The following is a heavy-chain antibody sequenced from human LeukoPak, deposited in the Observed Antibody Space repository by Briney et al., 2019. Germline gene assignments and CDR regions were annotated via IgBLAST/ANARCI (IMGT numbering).Heavy chain of an antibody. CDR3: ARSSYDYVWGSYRYGAFDI. CDR1: GFTFSSYA. Sequence: PGGSLRLSCAASGFTFSSYAMSWVRQAPGKGLEWVSGINWNGGSTGYADSVKGRFTISRDNAKNSLYLQMNSLRAEDTALYYCARSSYDYVWGSYRYGAFDIWGQGTMVTVSS. J-gene: IGHJ3*02. D-gene: IGHD3-16*02. CDR2: INWNGGST. V-gene: IGHV3-20*04.